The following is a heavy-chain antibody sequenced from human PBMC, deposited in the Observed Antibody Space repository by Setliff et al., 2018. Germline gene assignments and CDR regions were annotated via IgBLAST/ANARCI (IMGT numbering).Heavy chain of an antibody. CDR3: ARDRQYCSSPTCYSSYFYYYGMDV. J-gene: IGHJ6*02. Sequence: GSLRLSCAASGFTFSSYSMNWVRQAPGKGLEWIGEIYHSGSTNYNPSLKSRVTISVDTSRSQFSLKLSSVTAADTAVYYCARDRQYCSSPTCYSSYFYYYGMDVWGQGTTVTVSS. CDR1: GFTFSSYS. V-gene: IGHV4-34*01. D-gene: IGHD2-2*02. CDR2: IYHSGST.